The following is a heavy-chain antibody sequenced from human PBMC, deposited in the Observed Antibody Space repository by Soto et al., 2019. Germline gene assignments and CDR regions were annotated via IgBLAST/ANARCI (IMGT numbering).Heavy chain of an antibody. CDR2: INSSSSYT. CDR3: ARTIAAAGGRRYFDL. D-gene: IGHD6-13*01. CDR1: GFTFSDYY. J-gene: IGHJ2*01. V-gene: IGHV3-11*05. Sequence: QVQLVESGGGLVKPGGSGRLSCAASGFTFSDYYMSWIRQAPGKGLEWVSYINSSSSYTNYADSVKGRFTISRDNAKNSLYLQMNSLRAEDTAVYYCARTIAAAGGRRYFDLWGRGTLVTVSS.